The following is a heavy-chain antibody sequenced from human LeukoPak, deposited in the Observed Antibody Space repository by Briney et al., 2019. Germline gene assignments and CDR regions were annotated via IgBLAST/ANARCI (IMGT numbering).Heavy chain of an antibody. V-gene: IGHV4-39*07. CDR3: ARGKVEMATISDSNFDY. CDR2: INHSGST. D-gene: IGHD5-24*01. CDR1: GGSISSGDYY. J-gene: IGHJ4*02. Sequence: PSETLSLTCTVSGGSISSGDYYWSWIRQPPGQGLEWIGEINHSGSTNYNPSLKSRVTISVDTSKNQFSLKLSSVTAADTAVYYCARGKVEMATISDSNFDYWGQGTLVTVSS.